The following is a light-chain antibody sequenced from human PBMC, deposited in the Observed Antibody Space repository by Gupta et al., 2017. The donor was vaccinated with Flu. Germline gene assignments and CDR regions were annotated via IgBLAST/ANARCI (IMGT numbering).Light chain of an antibody. J-gene: IGLJ3*02. CDR3: AAWDDSLNGLV. CDR2: SNN. CDR1: SSNIGSNS. Sequence: QSVFTQPPSVSGTPGHRVTISCSGSSSNIGSNSVNWYQQLPGTAPKLLIFSNNQRPSGVPDRFSGSKSGTSASLAISGLQSEDEADYYCAAWDDSLNGLVFGGGTKLTVL. V-gene: IGLV1-44*01.